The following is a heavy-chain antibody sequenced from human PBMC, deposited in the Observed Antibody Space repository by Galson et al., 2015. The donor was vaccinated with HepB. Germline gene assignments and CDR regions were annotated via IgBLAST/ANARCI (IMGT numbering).Heavy chain of an antibody. Sequence: SVKVSCKASGYTFTAYYIHWVRQAPGQGLEWMGRINPKSGGTNYTQNFQGRVTMTRDTSISTAYMELSRLRSDDTAVYYCARDRFRYSSGPKTANWFDPWGQGTLVTVSS. CDR2: INPKSGGT. CDR1: GYTFTAYY. J-gene: IGHJ5*02. CDR3: ARDRFRYSSGPKTANWFDP. V-gene: IGHV1-2*06. D-gene: IGHD6-19*01.